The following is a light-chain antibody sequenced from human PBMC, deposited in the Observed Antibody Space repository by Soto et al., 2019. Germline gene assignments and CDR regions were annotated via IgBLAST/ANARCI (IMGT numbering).Light chain of an antibody. CDR3: ETWDSNTHTV. J-gene: IGLJ3*02. CDR2: LEGSGSY. Sequence: QSVLTQSSSASASLGSSVKLTCTLSSGHSSYIIAWHQQQPGKAPRYLMKLEGSGSYNKGSGAPDRFSGSSSGADRYLTISNHQFEDEADYYCETWDSNTHTVFGGGTKVTVL. CDR1: SGHSSYI. V-gene: IGLV4-60*02.